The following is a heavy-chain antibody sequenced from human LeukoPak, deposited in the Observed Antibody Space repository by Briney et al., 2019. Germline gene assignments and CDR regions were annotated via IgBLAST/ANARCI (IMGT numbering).Heavy chain of an antibody. D-gene: IGHD3-16*01. Sequence: GGSLRLSCAASGFTFSSYSMNWVRQAPGKGLEWVSSISSSSSYIYYADSVKGRFTISRDNAKNSLYLQMNSLRAEDTAVYYCAAGPRPAFFYMHVWGKGTTVTISS. J-gene: IGHJ6*03. CDR3: AAGPRPAFFYMHV. V-gene: IGHV3-21*01. CDR1: GFTFSSYS. CDR2: ISSSSSYI.